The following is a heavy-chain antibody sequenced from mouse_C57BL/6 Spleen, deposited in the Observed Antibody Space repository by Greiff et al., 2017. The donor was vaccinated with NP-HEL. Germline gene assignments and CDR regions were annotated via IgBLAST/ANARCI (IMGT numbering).Heavy chain of an antibody. J-gene: IGHJ2*01. D-gene: IGHD2-4*01. V-gene: IGHV1-55*01. Sequence: QVQLQQPGAELVKPGASVKMSCKASGYTFTSYWITWVKQRPGQGLEWIGDIYPGSGSTNYNEKFKSKATLTVDTSSSTAYMQLSSLTSEDSAVYYCARSIDYDGVNFDYWGQGTTLTVSS. CDR2: IYPGSGST. CDR1: GYTFTSYW. CDR3: ARSIDYDGVNFDY.